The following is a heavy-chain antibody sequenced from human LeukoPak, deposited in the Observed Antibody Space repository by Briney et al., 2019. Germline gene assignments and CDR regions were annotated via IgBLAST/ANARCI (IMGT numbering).Heavy chain of an antibody. J-gene: IGHJ2*01. V-gene: IGHV4-31*03. CDR1: GGSISSGGYY. D-gene: IGHD7-27*01. CDR3: ARSVLVDWVPTELGPLGYFDL. CDR2: IYYSGST. Sequence: PSETLSLTCTVSGGSISSGGYYWSWIRQHPGTGLEWIGYIYYSGSTYYNPSLKSRVTISVDTSKNQFSLKLSSVTAADTAVYYCARSVLVDWVPTELGPLGYFDLWGRGTLVTVSS.